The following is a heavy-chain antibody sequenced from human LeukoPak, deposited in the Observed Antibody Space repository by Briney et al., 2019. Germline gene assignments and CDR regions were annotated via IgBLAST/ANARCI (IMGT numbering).Heavy chain of an antibody. V-gene: IGHV4-34*01. CDR1: GGSFSGYS. CDR2: INHSGST. D-gene: IGHD6-19*01. Sequence: SETLSLTCAVYGGSFSGYSWSWIRQPPGKGLEWIGEINHSGSTNYNPSLKSRVTISVDTSKNQFSLKLNSVTAADTAVYYCARKSVAVRDAFDIWGQGTMVTVSS. J-gene: IGHJ3*02. CDR3: ARKSVAVRDAFDI.